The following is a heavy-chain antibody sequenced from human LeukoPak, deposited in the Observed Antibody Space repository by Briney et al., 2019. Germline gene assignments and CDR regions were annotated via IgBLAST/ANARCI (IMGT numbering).Heavy chain of an antibody. CDR1: GGSISSYY. CDR2: IHYSGST. J-gene: IGHJ3*02. D-gene: IGHD1-14*01. CDR3: ARTNQISETAFDI. V-gene: IGHV4-59*01. Sequence: SETLSLTCTVSGGSISSYYWNWIRLPPGKGLEWIGYIHYSGSTNYNPSVKSRVTISVDTSKNQFSLKLSSVTAADTAVYYCARTNQISETAFDIWGQGTMVIVSS.